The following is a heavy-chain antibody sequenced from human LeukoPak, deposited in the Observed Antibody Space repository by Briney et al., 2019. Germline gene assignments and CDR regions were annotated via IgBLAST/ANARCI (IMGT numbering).Heavy chain of an antibody. CDR1: DGSIGSYY. CDR3: ARHVNYYGSGRYFDY. D-gene: IGHD3-10*01. Sequence: PSETLSLTCTVSDGSIGSYYWGWIRQPPGRGLEWIGSIYYTGSTYYNPSLKSRVTISVDTSKNQFSLKLSSVTAADTAVYYCARHVNYYGSGRYFDYWGQGTLVTVSS. J-gene: IGHJ4*02. CDR2: IYYTGST. V-gene: IGHV4-39*01.